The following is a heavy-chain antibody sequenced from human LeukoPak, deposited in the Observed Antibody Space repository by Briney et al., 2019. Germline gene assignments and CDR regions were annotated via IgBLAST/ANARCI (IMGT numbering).Heavy chain of an antibody. V-gene: IGHV4-59*08. Sequence: PSETLSLTCTVSGGSISSYYWSWIRQPPGKGLEWIGYIYYSGSTNYNPSLTSRVAISVDTSRNQLSLKLKSVTAADTAIYYCARADESLVYGMDVWGQGTTVIVSS. CDR1: GGSISSYY. CDR3: ARADESLVYGMDV. CDR2: IYYSGST. J-gene: IGHJ6*02.